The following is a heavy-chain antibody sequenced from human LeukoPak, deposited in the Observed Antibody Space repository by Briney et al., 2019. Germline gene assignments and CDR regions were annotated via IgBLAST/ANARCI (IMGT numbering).Heavy chain of an antibody. V-gene: IGHV1-18*01. J-gene: IGHJ5*02. CDR1: GSTFTSYG. CDR3: ARGHTESADDYGNWFHP. Sequence: ASVKVSCKASGSTFTSYGISWVRQAPGQGLEWMGWISAYNGNTNYAQKLQGRVTMTTDTSTSTAYMELRSLRSDDTAVYYCARGHTESADDYGNWFHPWGQGTLVTVSS. D-gene: IGHD5-12*01. CDR2: ISAYNGNT.